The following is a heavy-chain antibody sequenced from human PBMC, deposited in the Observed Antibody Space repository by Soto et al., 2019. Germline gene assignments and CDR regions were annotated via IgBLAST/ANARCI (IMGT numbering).Heavy chain of an antibody. Sequence: ASVKVSSNASGYNFCDYYIHLVRQAPGQGLEWLGWVSPTSGGTNYAQKFKGRVTITRNTTRNTAYMDLSVLKSDDPALLYCSRESPGGGTVKWFDPWGQGTLVTVSS. D-gene: IGHD2-8*02. V-gene: IGHV1-2*02. CDR3: SRESPGGGTVKWFDP. CDR1: GYNFCDYY. J-gene: IGHJ5*02. CDR2: VSPTSGGT.